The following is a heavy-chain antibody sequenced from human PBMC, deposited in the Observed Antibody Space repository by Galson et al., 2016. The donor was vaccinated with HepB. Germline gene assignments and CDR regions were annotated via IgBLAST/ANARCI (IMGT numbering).Heavy chain of an antibody. CDR2: IDWDDDK. D-gene: IGHD5/OR15-5a*01. CDR1: GFSLHTPHMC. V-gene: IGHV2-70*11. Sequence: PALVKPTQTLTLTCTFSGFSLHTPHMCVSWIRQPPGKALEWLGRIDWDDDKYYTTSLTTRLAISKDASRNQVVLTLADVDPLDTATYYCARIQGSGPRCIVSDFPFDVWGRGTMVTVAS. CDR3: ARIQGSGPRCIVSDFPFDV. J-gene: IGHJ3*01.